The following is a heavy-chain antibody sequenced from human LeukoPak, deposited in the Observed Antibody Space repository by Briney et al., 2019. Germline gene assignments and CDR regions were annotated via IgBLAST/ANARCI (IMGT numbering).Heavy chain of an antibody. CDR2: ISHTSDTT. CDR3: ARDGVEFYNWFDP. Sequence: GGTLRLSCAASGITFSSYGMSWVRQAPGKGLEWVSAISHTSDTTYYADSVKGRFTISRDNAKNTLYLQMNSLRAEDTAVYYCARDGVEFYNWFDPWGQGTLVTVSS. CDR1: GITFSSYG. J-gene: IGHJ5*02. V-gene: IGHV3-23*01. D-gene: IGHD2-21*01.